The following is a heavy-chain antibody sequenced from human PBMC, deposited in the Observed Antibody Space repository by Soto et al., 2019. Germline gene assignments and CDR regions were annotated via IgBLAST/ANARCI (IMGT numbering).Heavy chain of an antibody. J-gene: IGHJ3*02. Sequence: SETLSLTCTVSGGSISSYYWSWIRQPPGKGLEWIGYIYYSGSTNYNPSLKSRVTISVDTSKNQFSLKLSSVTAADTAVYYCARAISTMIVVVITDPDPDAFDIWGQGTMVTVSS. CDR3: ARAISTMIVVVITDPDPDAFDI. V-gene: IGHV4-59*01. CDR1: GGSISSYY. CDR2: IYYSGST. D-gene: IGHD3-22*01.